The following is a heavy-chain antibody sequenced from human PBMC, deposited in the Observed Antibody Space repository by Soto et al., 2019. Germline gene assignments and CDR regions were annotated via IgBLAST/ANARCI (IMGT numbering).Heavy chain of an antibody. CDR2: IYYSGST. CDR3: AVEMATIGNWFDP. V-gene: IGHV4-30-4*01. CDR1: GGSISSGDYY. D-gene: IGHD5-12*01. Sequence: SETLSLTCTVSGGSISSGDYYWSWIRQPPGKGLEWIGYIYYSGSTYYNPSLKSRVTISVDTYKNQFSLKLSSVTAADTAVYYCAVEMATIGNWFDPWGQGTLVTVSS. J-gene: IGHJ5*02.